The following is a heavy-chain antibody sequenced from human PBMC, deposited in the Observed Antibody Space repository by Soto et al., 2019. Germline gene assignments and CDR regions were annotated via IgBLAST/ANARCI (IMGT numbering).Heavy chain of an antibody. D-gene: IGHD2-2*01. CDR2: ICSTSINT. V-gene: IGHV3-11*06. J-gene: IGHJ6*02. Sequence: QVQLVESGGALVKPGGSLRLSCAASGFTFSDYYMSWIRQAPGKGLEWVSYICSTSINTNYADSVKGRFTISRDNAKNALYLQMDSLTAEDTGVYYCARDGGEIIPAAIGGGYGMDVWGQGTTVTVSS. CDR1: GFTFSDYY. CDR3: ARDGGEIIPAAIGGGYGMDV.